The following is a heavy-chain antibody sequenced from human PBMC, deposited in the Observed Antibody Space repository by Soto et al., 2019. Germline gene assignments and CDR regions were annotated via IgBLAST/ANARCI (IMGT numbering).Heavy chain of an antibody. Sequence: SETLSLTCTVSGGSISSGDYYWSWIRQPPGKGLEWIGYIYYSGSTYYNPSLKSRVTISVDTSKNQFSLKLSSVTAADTAVYYCARDRFGYYYGMDVWGQGTTVTVSS. CDR1: GGSISSGDYY. CDR2: IYYSGST. D-gene: IGHD3-16*01. CDR3: ARDRFGYYYGMDV. V-gene: IGHV4-30-4*01. J-gene: IGHJ6*02.